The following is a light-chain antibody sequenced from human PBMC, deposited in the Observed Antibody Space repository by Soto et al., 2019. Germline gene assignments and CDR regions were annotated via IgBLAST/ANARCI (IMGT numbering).Light chain of an antibody. CDR1: SSNIGADFD. CDR2: GST. V-gene: IGLV1-40*01. CDR3: HSYDRSLTGV. Sequence: QALLTQPPSVSGAPGQRITISCTGSSSNIGADFDVYWYQQLPGAAPKLLIYGSTKRPSGVPDRFSGSKSGTSASLAITGLQAEDEADYYCHSYDRSLTGVFGTGTKVTVL. J-gene: IGLJ1*01.